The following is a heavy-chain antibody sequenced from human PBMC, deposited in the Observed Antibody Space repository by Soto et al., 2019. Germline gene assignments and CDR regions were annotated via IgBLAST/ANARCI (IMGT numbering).Heavy chain of an antibody. J-gene: IGHJ6*02. CDR2: INPSGGST. CDR3: AMEGAPIENGDVDYYGMDV. V-gene: IGHV1-46*01. CDR1: GYTLTSYY. D-gene: IGHD7-27*01. Sequence: ASVEVSYKASGYTLTSYYMHWVRQAPGQGLAWMGIINPSGGSTSYAQKFQGRVTMTRDTSTSTVYMELSSLRSEDTAVYYCAMEGAPIENGDVDYYGMDVWGQGTTVTVSS.